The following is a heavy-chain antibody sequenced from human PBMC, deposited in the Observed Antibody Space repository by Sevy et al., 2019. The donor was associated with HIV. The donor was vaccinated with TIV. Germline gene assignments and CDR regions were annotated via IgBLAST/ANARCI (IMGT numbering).Heavy chain of an antibody. Sequence: GESLKISCKVSGYSFTNFWIGWVRQVPGKGLEWMGLINPGDSGSSYSPSFEGQVTISVDKSSSTVYLQWSSLKASDTAMYYCARRGWEPDLPLDYWGQGTLVTVSS. J-gene: IGHJ4*02. CDR2: INPGDSGS. CDR3: ARRGWEPDLPLDY. CDR1: GYSFTNFW. D-gene: IGHD1-26*01. V-gene: IGHV5-51*01.